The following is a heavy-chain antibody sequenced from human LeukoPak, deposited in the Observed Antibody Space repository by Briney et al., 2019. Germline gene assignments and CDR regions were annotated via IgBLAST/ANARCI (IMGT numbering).Heavy chain of an antibody. D-gene: IGHD3-9*01. CDR3: ARGPLNGITEYFQR. CDR2: IYTSGST. Sequence: SETLSLTRTVSGGSISSGRYSWSWIRQPAGKGLEWIGRIYTSGSTNYNPSLKSRVTISVDTSKNQFSLKLSSVTAADTAVYYCARGPLNGITEYFQRWGQGTLVTVSS. CDR1: GGSISSGRYS. V-gene: IGHV4-61*02. J-gene: IGHJ1*01.